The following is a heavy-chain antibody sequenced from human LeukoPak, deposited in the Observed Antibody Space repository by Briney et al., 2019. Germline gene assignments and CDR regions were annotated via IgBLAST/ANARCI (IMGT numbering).Heavy chain of an antibody. D-gene: IGHD2-2*01. V-gene: IGHV3-23*01. CDR2: ISGSGGST. CDR1: GFTFSSYA. CDR3: ASVDVVHYYYMEV. Sequence: GGSLRLSCAASGFTFSSYAMSWVRQAPGKGLECVSAISGSGGSTYYADSVKGRFTISRDNSKNTLYLQMNSLRAEDTAVYYCASVDVVHYYYMEVWGKGTTVTVSS. J-gene: IGHJ6*03.